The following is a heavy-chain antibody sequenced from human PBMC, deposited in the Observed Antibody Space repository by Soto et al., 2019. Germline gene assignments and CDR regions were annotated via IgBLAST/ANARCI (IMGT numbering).Heavy chain of an antibody. V-gene: IGHV4-38-2*01. D-gene: IGHD3-16*01. Sequence: SETLSLTCAVSGYSIGSDHYWGWIRQPPGKGLEWIGNIYHSGSTYYNPSLKSRVTISIDTSKNQFSLRLTSVTAADTAVYYCARGGVVTLKPVPHWFDPWGQGTLLVTVSS. CDR1: GYSIGSDHY. J-gene: IGHJ5*02. CDR2: IYHSGST. CDR3: ARGGVVTLKPVPHWFDP.